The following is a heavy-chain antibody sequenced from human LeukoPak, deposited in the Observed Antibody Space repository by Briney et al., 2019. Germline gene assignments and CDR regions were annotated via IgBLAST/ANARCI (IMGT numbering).Heavy chain of an antibody. D-gene: IGHD3-16*01. V-gene: IGHV3-66*02. CDR3: ARDLAPDAFDI. J-gene: IGHJ3*02. CDR2: IYSGGST. Sequence: PGGSLRLSCAASGFTVSSNYMSWVRQAPGKGLEWVSVIYSGGSTYYADSVKGRFTISRDNSKNTLYLQMNSLRAEGTAVYYCARDLAPDAFDIWGQGTMVTVSS. CDR1: GFTVSSNY.